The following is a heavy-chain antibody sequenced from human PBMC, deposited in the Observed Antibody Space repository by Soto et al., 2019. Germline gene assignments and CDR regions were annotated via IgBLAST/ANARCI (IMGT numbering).Heavy chain of an antibody. D-gene: IGHD4-17*01. CDR1: GGSISSSSYY. V-gene: IGHV4-39*01. J-gene: IGHJ4*02. CDR3: ARRARWVGDFDY. Sequence: SETLSLTCTVSGGSISSSSYYWGWIRQPPGKGLEWIGSIYYSGSTYYNPSLKSRVTISVDTSKNQFSLKLSSVTAADTAVYYCARRARWVGDFDYWGQGTLVTVSS. CDR2: IYYSGST.